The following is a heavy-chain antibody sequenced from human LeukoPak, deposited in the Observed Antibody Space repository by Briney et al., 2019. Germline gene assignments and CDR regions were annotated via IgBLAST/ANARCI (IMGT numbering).Heavy chain of an antibody. CDR1: GYTFTNYG. Sequence: AASVKVSCKASGYTFTNYGISWVRQAPGQGLEWMGWISAYNGNTNYAQKLQGRVTMTTDTSTSTAYMELRSLRSDDTAVYYCARVPTIFGVVIIGYYYYMDVWGKGTTVTVSS. CDR2: ISAYNGNT. CDR3: ARVPTIFGVVIIGYYYYMDV. J-gene: IGHJ6*03. V-gene: IGHV1-18*01. D-gene: IGHD3-3*01.